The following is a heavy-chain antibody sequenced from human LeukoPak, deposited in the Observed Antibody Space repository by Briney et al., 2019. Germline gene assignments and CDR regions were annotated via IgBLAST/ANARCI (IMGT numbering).Heavy chain of an antibody. Sequence: PGRSLRLSCAASGFTFSSYGMHWVRQAPGKGLERVAVISYDGSNKYYADSVKGRFTISRDNSKNTLYLQMNSLRAEDTAVYYCAKDWHSSGWYYFDYWGQGTLVTVSS. CDR1: GFTFSSYG. J-gene: IGHJ4*02. D-gene: IGHD6-19*01. V-gene: IGHV3-30*18. CDR2: ISYDGSNK. CDR3: AKDWHSSGWYYFDY.